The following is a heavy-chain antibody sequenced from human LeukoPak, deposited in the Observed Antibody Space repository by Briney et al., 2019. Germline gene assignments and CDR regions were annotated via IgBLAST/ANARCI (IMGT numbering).Heavy chain of an antibody. CDR3: ARGGYSGYRSRFDY. J-gene: IGHJ4*02. D-gene: IGHD5-12*01. CDR1: GGPFSGYS. V-gene: IGHV4-34*01. Sequence: SETLSLTCAVHGGPFSGYSWNWIRQPPGMGLEWIGEVNHGGSTNYNPSLKGRVTISVDTSKNQFSLKLSSVTAADTSVYYCARGGYSGYRSRFDYWGQGTLVTVSS. CDR2: VNHGGST.